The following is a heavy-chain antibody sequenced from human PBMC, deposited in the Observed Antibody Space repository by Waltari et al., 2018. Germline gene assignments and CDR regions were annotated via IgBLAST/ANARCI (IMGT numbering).Heavy chain of an antibody. CDR3: AKAGGIHNYPLDP. CDR1: GYPFNNYG. CDR2: ISSDGSGK. D-gene: IGHD1-26*01. V-gene: IGHV3-30*18. J-gene: IGHJ5*02. Sequence: QVEEFGGGVVQPGGSLRLYCVASGYPFNNYGMHWVRQAPGKGLEWLAVISSDGSGKYYADSVKGRFTMSRDNSKNTVYLQMNSLRPEDTAVYYCAKAGGIHNYPLDPWGQGTLVTVSS.